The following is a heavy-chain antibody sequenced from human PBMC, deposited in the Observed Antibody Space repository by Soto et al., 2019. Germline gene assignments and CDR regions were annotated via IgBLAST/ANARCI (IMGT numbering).Heavy chain of an antibody. J-gene: IGHJ4*02. D-gene: IGHD2-2*01. CDR2: ISTDGSST. CDR3: ARATGSNHPFDY. Sequence: EVQLVESGGGLVQPGGSLRLSCAATGFTFSTYWMHWVRQGPGKGLVWVSRISTDGSSTTYADSVKGRFTISRDNAKNTLYLQMNSLRAEDTAVCYCARATGSNHPFDYWGQGSLVTVSS. CDR1: GFTFSTYW. V-gene: IGHV3-74*01.